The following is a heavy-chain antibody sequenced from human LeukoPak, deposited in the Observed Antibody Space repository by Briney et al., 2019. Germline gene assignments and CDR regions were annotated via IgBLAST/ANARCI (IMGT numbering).Heavy chain of an antibody. D-gene: IGHD3-9*01. V-gene: IGHV4-34*01. Sequence: SETLCLTCAVYGGSFSGYYWSWIRQPPGKGLEWIGEINHSGSTNYNPSLKSRVTISVDTSKNQFSLKLSSVTAADTAVYYCARSQILTGRTFDYWGQGTLVTVSS. CDR3: ARSQILTGRTFDY. J-gene: IGHJ4*02. CDR1: GGSFSGYY. CDR2: INHSGST.